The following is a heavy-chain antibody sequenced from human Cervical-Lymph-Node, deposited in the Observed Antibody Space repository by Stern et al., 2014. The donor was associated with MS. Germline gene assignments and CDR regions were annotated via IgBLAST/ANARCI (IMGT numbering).Heavy chain of an antibody. CDR3: ARVVGNWYATD. CDR2: ISGSGDRT. CDR1: GITLSNFA. Sequence: EVQLVESGGDLVHPGGAQRLSCVASGITLSNFAFVWVRQAPGKGLEWVSSISGSGDRTYYADFVKGRFTVSRDNAKNTLYLQMITLRVEDTARYFCARVVGNWYATDWGQGTLVTVSS. V-gene: IGHV3-23*04. J-gene: IGHJ4*02. D-gene: IGHD1-1*01.